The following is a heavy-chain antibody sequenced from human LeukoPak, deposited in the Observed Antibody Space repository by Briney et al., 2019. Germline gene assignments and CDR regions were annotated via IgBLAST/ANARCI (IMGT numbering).Heavy chain of an antibody. D-gene: IGHD6-13*01. J-gene: IGHJ6*03. CDR2: MNPNNGNT. V-gene: IGHV1-8*01. CDR1: VYTFPSYD. Sequence: ASVTVSFKSSVYTFPSYDINWVRQATGQGLEWMGWMNPNNGNTGYAQKFQGRVTMTRNTSQSTAYMELSSLRSAETAVYYCARGVISSSSWYGIRYYYYHYMDVWGKGTTVTVP. CDR3: ARGVISSSSWYGIRYYYYHYMDV.